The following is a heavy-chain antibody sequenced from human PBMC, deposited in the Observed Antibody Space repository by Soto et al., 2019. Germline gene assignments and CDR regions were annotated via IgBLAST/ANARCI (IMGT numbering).Heavy chain of an antibody. J-gene: IGHJ6*02. CDR1: GCSISSSNW. Sequence: SEALSLPCSVSGCSISSSNWWSWVRQPPGKGLEWIGEIYHSGSTNYNPSLKSRVTISVDKSKNQFSLKLSSVTAADTAVYYCARGWSPGYYYGMDVWGQGTTVTVSS. CDR2: IYHSGST. D-gene: IGHD1-26*01. CDR3: ARGWSPGYYYGMDV. V-gene: IGHV4-4*02.